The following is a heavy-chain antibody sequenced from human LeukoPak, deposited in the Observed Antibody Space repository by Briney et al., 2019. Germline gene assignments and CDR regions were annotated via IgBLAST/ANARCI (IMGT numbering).Heavy chain of an antibody. J-gene: IGHJ6*03. Sequence: ASVKVSCKASGYTFSDYYIHWVRQTPGQGLEWMGWINPNSGGTLYAQKFKGRVTMTRDTSISTAYMELSRLTSDDTAVYYCAKCMEVAVYHMDVWGKGTTVIVSS. CDR1: GYTFSDYY. D-gene: IGHD2-8*01. V-gene: IGHV1-2*02. CDR2: INPNSGGT. CDR3: AKCMEVAVYHMDV.